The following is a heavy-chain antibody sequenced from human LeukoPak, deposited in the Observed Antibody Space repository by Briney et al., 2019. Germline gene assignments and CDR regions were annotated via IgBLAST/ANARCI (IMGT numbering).Heavy chain of an antibody. J-gene: IGHJ4*02. CDR2: INPSGGST. D-gene: IGHD3-22*01. V-gene: IGHV1-46*01. CDR1: GYTFTSYY. Sequence: ASVKVSCKASGYTFTSYYMHWVRQAPGQGLEWRGIINPSGGSTSYAQKFQGRVTMTRDMSTSTVYMELSSLRSEDTAVYYCARGSPHYYASSGYYYVMGYWGQGTLVTVSS. CDR3: ARGSPHYYASSGYYYVMGY.